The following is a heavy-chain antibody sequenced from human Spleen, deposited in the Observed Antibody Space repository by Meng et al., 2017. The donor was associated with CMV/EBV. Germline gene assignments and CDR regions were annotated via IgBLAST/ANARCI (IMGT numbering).Heavy chain of an antibody. CDR1: GGSISSSSYY. J-gene: IGHJ4*02. CDR2: IYFSGGT. Sequence: SETLSLTCSVSGGSISSSSYYWGWIRQPPGKGLEWIGSIYFSGGTYHNPSLKSRVTMAVDTSKKQFSLKLSSVTAADTAVYYCARDLEYYHDSSGYPGTFDHWGQGTLVTVSS. D-gene: IGHD3-22*01. CDR3: ARDLEYYHDSSGYPGTFDH. V-gene: IGHV4-39*07.